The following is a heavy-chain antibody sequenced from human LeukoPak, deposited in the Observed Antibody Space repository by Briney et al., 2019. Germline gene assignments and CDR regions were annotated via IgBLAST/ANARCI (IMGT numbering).Heavy chain of an antibody. V-gene: IGHV1-2*04. CDR2: INPNSGGT. J-gene: IGHJ6*03. D-gene: IGHD3-10*01. Sequence: ASVKVSCKASGYTFTGYYMHWVRQAPGQGLEWMGWINPNSGGTNYAQKFQGWVTMTRDTSISTAYMELSRLRSDDTAVYYCAALFYGSGSYLPYYYYMDVWGKGTTVTVSS. CDR1: GYTFTGYY. CDR3: AALFYGSGSYLPYYYYMDV.